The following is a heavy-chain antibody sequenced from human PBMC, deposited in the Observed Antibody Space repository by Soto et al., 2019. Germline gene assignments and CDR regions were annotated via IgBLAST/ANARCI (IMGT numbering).Heavy chain of an antibody. V-gene: IGHV5-10-1*01. CDR2: IDPSDSQT. D-gene: IGHD6-13*01. J-gene: IGHJ5*02. CDR1: GYSFAGYW. Sequence: GESLKISCKGSGYSFAGYWITWVRQKPGKGLEWMGRIDPSDSQTYYSPSFRGHVTISVTKSITTVFLQWSSLRASDSATYFCARIESIARNWFDPWGQGTLVTVSS. CDR3: ARIESIARNWFDP.